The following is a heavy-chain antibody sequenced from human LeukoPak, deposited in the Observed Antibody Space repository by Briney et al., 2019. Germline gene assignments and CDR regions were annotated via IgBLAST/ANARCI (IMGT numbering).Heavy chain of an antibody. Sequence: GASVTVSCTASGYTFTSYGISWVRQAPGQGLEWMGWISAYNGNTNYAQKLQGRVTMTTDTSTSTAYMELRSLRSDDTAVYYCARAEYDYGDYVNYDSSGYYYVGFDYWGQGTLVTVSS. D-gene: IGHD3-22*01. CDR2: ISAYNGNT. CDR1: GYTFTSYG. J-gene: IGHJ4*02. CDR3: ARAEYDYGDYVNYDSSGYYYVGFDY. V-gene: IGHV1-18*01.